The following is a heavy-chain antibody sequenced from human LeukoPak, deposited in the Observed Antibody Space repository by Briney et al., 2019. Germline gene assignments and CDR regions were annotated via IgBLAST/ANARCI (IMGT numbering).Heavy chain of an antibody. CDR2: INPNSGGT. Sequence: ASVRVSCRASGYTFPDYGISWVRQAPGQGLEWMGRINPNSGGTNYAQKFQGRVTMTRDTSISTAYMELSRLRSDDTAVYYCARDKTIIRNSYALTWGQGTLVTVSS. J-gene: IGHJ4*02. D-gene: IGHD5-18*01. V-gene: IGHV1-2*06. CDR1: GYTFPDYG. CDR3: ARDKTIIRNSYALT.